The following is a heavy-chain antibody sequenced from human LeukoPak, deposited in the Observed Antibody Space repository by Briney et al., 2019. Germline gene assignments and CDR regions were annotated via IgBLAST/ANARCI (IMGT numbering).Heavy chain of an antibody. J-gene: IGHJ4*02. CDR2: IIDTGRGT. V-gene: IGHV3-23*01. D-gene: IGHD2-2*01. CDR1: GFTFSSYG. Sequence: GGSLRLSCAASGFTFSSYGMSWVRQAPGKGLEWVTGIIDTGRGTFYIDSVKGRFTISRDNSKNTLYLQMNSLRAEDTAIYYCANDHCTSTSCFAGFDSWGQGTLVTVSS. CDR3: ANDHCTSTSCFAGFDS.